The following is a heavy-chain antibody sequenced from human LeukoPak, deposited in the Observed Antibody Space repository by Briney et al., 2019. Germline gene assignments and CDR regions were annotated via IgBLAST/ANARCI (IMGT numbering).Heavy chain of an antibody. V-gene: IGHV3-48*01. D-gene: IGHD2-15*01. Sequence: GGSLRLSCAASGFTFSSYSMNWVRQAPGKGLEWVSYISSSSSTIYYADSVEGRFTISRDNAKNSLYLQMNSLRAEDTAVYYCARTERPVRYETILSHMDVWGKGTTVTVSS. CDR2: ISSSSSTI. CDR3: ARTERPVRYETILSHMDV. J-gene: IGHJ6*03. CDR1: GFTFSSYS.